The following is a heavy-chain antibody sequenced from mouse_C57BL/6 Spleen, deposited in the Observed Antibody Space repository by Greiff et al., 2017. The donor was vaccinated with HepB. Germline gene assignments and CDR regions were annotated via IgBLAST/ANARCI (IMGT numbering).Heavy chain of an antibody. D-gene: IGHD2-3*01. CDR1: GYTFTDYY. CDR2: IFPGSGST. J-gene: IGHJ3*01. CDR3: ARSDDGYFSWFAY. V-gene: IGHV1-75*01. Sequence: VQLKQSGPELVKPGASVKISCKASGYTFTDYYINWVKQRPGQGLEWIGWIFPGSGSTYYNEKFKGKATLTVDKSSSTAYMLLSSLTSEDSAVYFCARSDDGYFSWFAYWGQGTLVTVSA.